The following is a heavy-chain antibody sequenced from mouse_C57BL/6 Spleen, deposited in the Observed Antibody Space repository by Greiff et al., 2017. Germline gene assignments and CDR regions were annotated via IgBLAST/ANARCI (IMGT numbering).Heavy chain of an antibody. J-gene: IGHJ4*01. CDR1: GYTFTDYN. Sequence: EVQLQQSGPELVKPGASVKMSCKASGYTFTDYNMHWVKQSHGKSLEWIGYINPNNGGTSYNQKFKGKATLTVNKSSSTAYMELRSLTSEDSAVYYGARAYGSSLYAMDYWGQGTSVTVSS. D-gene: IGHD1-1*01. CDR2: INPNNGGT. CDR3: ARAYGSSLYAMDY. V-gene: IGHV1-22*01.